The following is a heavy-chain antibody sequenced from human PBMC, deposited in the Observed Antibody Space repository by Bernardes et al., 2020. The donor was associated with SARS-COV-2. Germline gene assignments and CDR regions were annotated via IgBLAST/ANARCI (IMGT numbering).Heavy chain of an antibody. CDR1: GYTFTNYD. CDR2: INPNTGGT. V-gene: IGHV1-2*04. D-gene: IGHD3-16*01. J-gene: IGHJ6*02. CDR3: ARGIVSAPNYAMDV. Sequence: ASVKVSCKASGYTFTNYDLHWVRQAPGQGLEWMGWINPNTGGTDYAQKFQGWVSMTRNTSITTTYLEMSRLKSDDTAVYYCARGIVSAPNYAMDVWGQGTAVTVSS.